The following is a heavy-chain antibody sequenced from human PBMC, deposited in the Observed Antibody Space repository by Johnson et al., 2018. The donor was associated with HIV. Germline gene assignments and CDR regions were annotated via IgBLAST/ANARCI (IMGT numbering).Heavy chain of an antibody. Sequence: VQLVESGGGVVQPGRSLRLSCAASGFTFDDYGMSWVRQGPGKGLAWVSVMYGGGSTYHADSVKGRFSLSRDNSKNTVYLQMNSLRAEDTAVDYWARERKSGGGDADAFDIWGQGIRVTVSS. CDR3: ARERKSGGGDADAFDI. J-gene: IGHJ3*02. D-gene: IGHD3-16*01. CDR1: GFTFDDYG. CDR2: MYGGGST. V-gene: IGHV3-66*01.